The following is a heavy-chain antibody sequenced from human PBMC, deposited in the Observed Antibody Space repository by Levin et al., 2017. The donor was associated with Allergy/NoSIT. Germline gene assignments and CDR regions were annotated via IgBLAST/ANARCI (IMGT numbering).Heavy chain of an antibody. CDR2: ISYDGSNK. CDR3: ASPVVIAAAATGAFDS. Sequence: GGSLRLSCAASGFTFSSYAMHWVRQAPGKGLEWVAVISYDGSNKYYADSVKGRFTISRDNSKNTLYLQMNSLRAEDTAVYYCASPVVIAAAATGAFDSWGQGTMVTVSS. CDR1: GFTFSSYA. V-gene: IGHV3-30-3*01. J-gene: IGHJ3*02. D-gene: IGHD6-13*01.